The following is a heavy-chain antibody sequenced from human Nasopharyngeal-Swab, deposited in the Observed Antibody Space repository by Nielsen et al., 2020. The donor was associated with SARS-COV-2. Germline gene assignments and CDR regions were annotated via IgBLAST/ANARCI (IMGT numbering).Heavy chain of an antibody. J-gene: IGHJ4*02. CDR3: AKTKGCSGGSCYGLDY. CDR1: GFTFSSYG. CDR2: ISYDGSNK. D-gene: IGHD2-15*01. V-gene: IGHV3-30*18. Sequence: GGSLRLSCAASGFTFSSYGMHWVRQAPGKGLEWVAVISYDGSNKYYADSVKGRFTISRDNSKNTLYLQMSSLRAEDTAVYYCAKTKGCSGGSCYGLDYWGQGTLVTVSS.